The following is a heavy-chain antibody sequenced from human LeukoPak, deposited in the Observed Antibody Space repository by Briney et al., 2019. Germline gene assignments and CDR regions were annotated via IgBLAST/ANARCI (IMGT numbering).Heavy chain of an antibody. CDR3: ARATVRDGYNIIDY. CDR1: GFTFETYW. J-gene: IGHJ4*02. CDR2: MNSDGSST. Sequence: GGSLRLSCAASGFTFETYWMHWVRQAPGKGLEWVSCMNSDGSSTTYADSVKGRFTISRDNAKNTLHLQMNSLRDEDTAVYHCARATVRDGYNIIDYWGQGTLVTVSS. D-gene: IGHD5-24*01. V-gene: IGHV3-74*01.